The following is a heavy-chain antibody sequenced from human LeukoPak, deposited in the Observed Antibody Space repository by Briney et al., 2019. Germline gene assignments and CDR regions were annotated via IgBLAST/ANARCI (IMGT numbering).Heavy chain of an antibody. Sequence: PSETLSLTCTVSGGSISSSSYYWGWIRHRPGKGMEWLGSIYYSCSTYYITSLNTLVTIYVDKSKNQYSLKLSSVNTADTAVSYGDCKLDEWLLVYAFDIWGQGTMVTVSS. J-gene: IGHJ3*02. CDR3: DCKLDEWLLVYAFDI. V-gene: IGHV4-39*01. CDR2: IYYSCST. CDR1: GGSISSSSYY. D-gene: IGHD3-3*01.